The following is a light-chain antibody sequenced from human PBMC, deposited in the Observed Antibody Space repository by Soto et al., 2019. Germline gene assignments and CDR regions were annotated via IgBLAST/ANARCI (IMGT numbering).Light chain of an antibody. CDR1: QSVSSNN. Sequence: EIVLTQSPGTLSLSPGERDALSCRASQSVSSNNLAWYQQKPGQAPRLLIYGASSRATGIPDRFSGSESGKDFALTITRLEPEDFAVYYCQQYGSSSLTFGGGTKVEIK. CDR3: QQYGSSSLT. V-gene: IGKV3-20*01. J-gene: IGKJ4*01. CDR2: GAS.